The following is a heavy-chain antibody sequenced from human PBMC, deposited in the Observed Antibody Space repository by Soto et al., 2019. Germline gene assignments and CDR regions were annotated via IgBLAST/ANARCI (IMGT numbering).Heavy chain of an antibody. Sequence: SETLSLTCTVSGGSVSSGSYYWSWIRQPPGKGLEWIGCIYYSGSTNYNPSLKSRVTISVDTPKNQFSLKLSSVTAADTAVYYCARGIGYCSGGSCSFDYWGQGTLVTVSS. CDR3: ARGIGYCSGGSCSFDY. CDR1: GGSVSSGSYY. CDR2: IYYSGST. V-gene: IGHV4-61*01. D-gene: IGHD2-15*01. J-gene: IGHJ4*02.